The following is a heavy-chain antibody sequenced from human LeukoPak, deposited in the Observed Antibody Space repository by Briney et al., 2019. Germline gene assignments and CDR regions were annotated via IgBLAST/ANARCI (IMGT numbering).Heavy chain of an antibody. V-gene: IGHV1-8*03. CDR1: GYTYTSYD. D-gene: IGHD1/OR15-1a*01. CDR3: ARQTTFDAFDI. Sequence: GASVKVSCKASGYTYTSYDINWVRQATGQGLEWMGWMNPNSGNTGYAQKFQGRVTITRNTSISTAYMELSSLRSEDTAVYYCARQTTFDAFDIWGQGTMVTVSS. J-gene: IGHJ3*02. CDR2: MNPNSGNT.